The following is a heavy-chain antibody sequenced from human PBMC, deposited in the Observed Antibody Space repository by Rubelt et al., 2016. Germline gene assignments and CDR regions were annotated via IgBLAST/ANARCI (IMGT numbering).Heavy chain of an antibody. CDR2: IYYSGST. V-gene: IGHV4-59*08. D-gene: IGHD2-15*01. J-gene: IGHJ4*02. Sequence: QVQLQESGPGLVEPSETLSLTCTVSGGSISSYYWSWIRQPPGKGLEWIGYIYYSGSTNYNPSLTSRGPILVDTSKNQFSLMLRSVTAADTAVYYCARHYCSGGNCYYFNYWGQGTLVTVSS. CDR3: ARHYCSGGNCYYFNY. CDR1: GGSISSYY.